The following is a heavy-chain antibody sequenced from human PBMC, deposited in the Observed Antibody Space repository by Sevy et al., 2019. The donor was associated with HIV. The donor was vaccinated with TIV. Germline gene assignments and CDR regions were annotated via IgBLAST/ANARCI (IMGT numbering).Heavy chain of an antibody. D-gene: IGHD2-2*02. V-gene: IGHV3-23*01. CDR1: GFTFSDYA. CDR3: VRCWYQLMYPGY. Sequence: GGSLRLSCAASGFTFSDYAMGWVRQAPGKGLEWVSTISGRGGGTFYADSVKGRFTISRDNSNNTVFLHMNTLRPEDTAVYHCVRCWYQLMYPGYWGQGTLVTVSS. CDR2: ISGRGGGT. J-gene: IGHJ4*02.